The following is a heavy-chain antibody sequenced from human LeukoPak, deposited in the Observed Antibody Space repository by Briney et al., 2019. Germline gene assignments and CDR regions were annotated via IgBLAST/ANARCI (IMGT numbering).Heavy chain of an antibody. CDR2: INPNSGNT. CDR3: ANLDIVIMVFDT. D-gene: IGHD2-8*01. J-gene: IGHJ5*02. CDR1: GYTFTSYD. V-gene: IGHV1-8*03. Sequence: ASVKVSCKASGYTFTSYDINWVRQATGQGLEWMGWINPNSGNTGYAQKFQGRVTITTDESTSTVYMELSSLRSEDTAVYYCANLDIVIMVFDTWGQGTLVAVSS.